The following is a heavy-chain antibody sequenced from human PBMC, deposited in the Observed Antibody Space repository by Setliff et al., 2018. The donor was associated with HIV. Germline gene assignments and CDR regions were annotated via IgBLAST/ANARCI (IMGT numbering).Heavy chain of an antibody. J-gene: IGHJ4*02. CDR1: GVSISGHY. V-gene: IGHV4-4*09. CDR3: ARLIHTGLLYFDY. D-gene: IGHD2-8*02. CDR2: IYTSGTT. Sequence: KSSETLSLTCFVSGVSISGHYWGWIRQPPGKRLEWIGYIYTSGTTQYNPSPESRVTISLDTSRDQFSLHLRSVTAADTALYYCARLIHTGLLYFDYWGLGKLVTVSS.